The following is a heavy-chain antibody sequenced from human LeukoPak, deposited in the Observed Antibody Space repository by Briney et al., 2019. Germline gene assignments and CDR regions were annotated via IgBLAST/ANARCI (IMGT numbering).Heavy chain of an antibody. D-gene: IGHD5-18*01. V-gene: IGHV4-39*07. Sequence: PSETLSLTCTVSGGSISSSSYSWGWIRQPPGTGLEWLGFIFNSGSTYYKPSLNSRVTISVDTSKNQFSLKLSSMTAADTAVYYCAREIGRGYSYGPTDYYYYYYMDVWGKGTTVTVSS. J-gene: IGHJ6*03. CDR1: GGSISSSSYS. CDR3: AREIGRGYSYGPTDYYYYYYMDV. CDR2: IFNSGST.